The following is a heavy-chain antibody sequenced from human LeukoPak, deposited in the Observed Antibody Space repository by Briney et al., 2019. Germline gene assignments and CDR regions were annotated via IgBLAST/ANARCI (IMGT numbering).Heavy chain of an antibody. V-gene: IGHV3-74*01. D-gene: IGHD6-19*01. Sequence: PGGSLRLSCAASGFTFDDYAMHWVRQAPGKGLVWVSRINSDGSSTSYADSVKGRFTISRDNAKNTLYLQMNSLRAEDTAVYYCAREGIAVAGPLEDYFDYWGQGTLVTVSS. CDR3: AREGIAVAGPLEDYFDY. CDR2: INSDGSST. J-gene: IGHJ4*02. CDR1: GFTFDDYA.